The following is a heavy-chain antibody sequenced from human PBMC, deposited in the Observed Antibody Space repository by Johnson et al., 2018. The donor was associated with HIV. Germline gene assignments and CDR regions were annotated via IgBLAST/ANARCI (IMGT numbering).Heavy chain of an antibody. CDR2: ISYDGSNK. D-gene: IGHD3-22*01. J-gene: IGHJ3*02. CDR1: GFTFTTYG. CDR3: ARNYYDSSDAFDI. V-gene: IGHV3-30*03. Sequence: QVQLVESGGGVVQPGRSLRLSCAASGFTFTTYGMHWVRQAPGKGLEWVAFISYDGSNKYYADSVKGRFTISRDNSKNTLYLQMNSLRAEDTAVYYCARNYYDSSDAFDIWGQGTMVTVSS.